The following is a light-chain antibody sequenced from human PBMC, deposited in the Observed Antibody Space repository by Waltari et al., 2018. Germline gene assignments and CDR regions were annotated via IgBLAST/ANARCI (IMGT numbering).Light chain of an antibody. Sequence: IVLTQSPGTLSLSPGERATLSCRASQTVRTTYLAWYQQKPGQAPTLPIYGASSRATGIPDRFSGSGSGTDFSLTISSLEPEDFAVYYCQQYDITPLTFGGGTKVEIK. CDR1: QTVRTTY. CDR2: GAS. V-gene: IGKV3-20*01. J-gene: IGKJ4*01. CDR3: QQYDITPLT.